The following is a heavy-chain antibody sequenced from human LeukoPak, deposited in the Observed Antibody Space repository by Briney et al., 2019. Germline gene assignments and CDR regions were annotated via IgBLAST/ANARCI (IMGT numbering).Heavy chain of an antibody. CDR3: ARGDIVVVPAANPDY. V-gene: IGHV1-8*01. J-gene: IGHJ4*02. CDR1: GYTFTNYD. Sequence: ASVKVSCKASGYTFTNYDINWVRQATGQGLEWMGWMNPNSGNTGYAQEFQGRVTISRNTSISTTYMELRSLRSEDTAVYYCARGDIVVVPAANPDYWGQGTLVTVSS. D-gene: IGHD2-2*01. CDR2: MNPNSGNT.